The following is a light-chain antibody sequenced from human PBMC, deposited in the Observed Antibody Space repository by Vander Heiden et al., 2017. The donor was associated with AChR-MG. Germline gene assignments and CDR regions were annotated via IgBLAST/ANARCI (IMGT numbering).Light chain of an antibody. J-gene: IGKJ4*01. CDR3: QQRNL. CDR1: QSVSSY. V-gene: IGKV3-11*01. Sequence: EIVLTQSPATLSLSPGERATLSCRASQSVSSYLAWYQQKPGQAPRLLIYDASNRATGIPARFSGSGSGTDFTLTISSLEPEDFAGYDGQQRNLFGGGTKVEIK. CDR2: DAS.